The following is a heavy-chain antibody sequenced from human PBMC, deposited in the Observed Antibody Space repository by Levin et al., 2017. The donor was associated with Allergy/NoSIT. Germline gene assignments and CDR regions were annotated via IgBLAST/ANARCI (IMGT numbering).Heavy chain of an antibody. D-gene: IGHD3-10*01. V-gene: IGHV2-5*02. J-gene: IGHJ4*02. CDR1: GFSLVSKGMS. CDR3: ARSPPLLVRARPDLAGTQYFFDY. Sequence: SGPTLVKPTQTLTLTCSFSGFSLVSKGMSVSWIRQPPGKALEWLALIYWDDDKRFSPSLRSRVTITKDTSRNQVVLSMTNMDPLETATYFCARSPPLLVRARPDLAGTQYFFDYWGQGTLVTVSS. CDR2: IYWDDDK.